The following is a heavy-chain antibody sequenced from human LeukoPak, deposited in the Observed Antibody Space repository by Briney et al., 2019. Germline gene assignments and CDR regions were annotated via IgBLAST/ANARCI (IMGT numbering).Heavy chain of an antibody. CDR1: GLTFSNYA. Sequence: GGSLRLSCAASGLTFSNYAMSWVRQAPGKGLEWVSAISGSGGGTYNAASVRGRFTISRDNSRNTLFLQMNSLRAEDTAVYYCAKEDLHYDILTGYYTTRFSFGSWAEGTVVTVSS. J-gene: IGHJ1*01. V-gene: IGHV3-23*01. D-gene: IGHD3-9*01. CDR3: AKEDLHYDILTGYYTTRFSFGS. CDR2: ISGSGGGT.